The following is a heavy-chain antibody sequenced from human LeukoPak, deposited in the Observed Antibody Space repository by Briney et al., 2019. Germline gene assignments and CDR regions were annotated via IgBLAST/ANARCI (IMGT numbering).Heavy chain of an antibody. CDR3: ARGPPSGSRSAFLDY. CDR2: ISWNSGSI. D-gene: IGHD3-10*01. J-gene: IGHJ4*02. Sequence: GGSLRLSCAASGFTLDDYAMHWVRQAPGKGLEWVSGISWNSGSIGYADSVKGRFTISRDNSKNTLYLQMSSLRVEDTAVYYCARGPPSGSRSAFLDYWGQGTLVTV. V-gene: IGHV3-9*01. CDR1: GFTLDDYA.